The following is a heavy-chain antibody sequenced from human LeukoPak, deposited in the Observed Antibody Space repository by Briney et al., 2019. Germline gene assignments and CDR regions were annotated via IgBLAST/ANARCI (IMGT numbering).Heavy chain of an antibody. J-gene: IGHJ6*03. CDR2: ISYDGSNK. Sequence: GGSLRLSCAASGLTFSSYGMHWVRQAPGKGLEWVAAISYDGSNKYYADSVKGRFTISRDNSKNTLYLQMNSLRAEDTAVYYCANGYCTNGVCYPYYYYYMDVWGKGTTVTVSS. CDR1: GLTFSSYG. CDR3: ANGYCTNGVCYPYYYYYMDV. V-gene: IGHV3-30*18. D-gene: IGHD2-8*01.